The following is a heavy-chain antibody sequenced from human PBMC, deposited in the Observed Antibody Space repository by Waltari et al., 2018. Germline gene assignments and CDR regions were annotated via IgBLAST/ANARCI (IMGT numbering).Heavy chain of an antibody. CDR2: INHSGST. Sequence: QVQLQQWGAGLLKPSETLSLTCAVYGGSFSGYYWSWIRQPPGKGLEWIGEINHSGSTNYNPSLKSRVTISVDTSKNQFSLKLSSVTAADTAVYYCARFPIMITFGGVIVDDYWGQGTLVTVSS. J-gene: IGHJ4*02. CDR3: ARFPIMITFGGVIVDDY. V-gene: IGHV4-34*01. D-gene: IGHD3-16*02. CDR1: GGSFSGYY.